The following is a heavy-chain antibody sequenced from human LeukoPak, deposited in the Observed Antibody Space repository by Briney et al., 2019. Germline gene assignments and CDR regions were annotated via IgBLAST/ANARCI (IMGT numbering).Heavy chain of an antibody. Sequence: GGSLRLSCAASGFTFEDYGMNWVREAPGKGLEWVSSISSSSGYIYYADSVKGRFTISRDNAKNSLYLQMNSLRAEDTAVYYCARGIVVVPAAEYYYYYYGMDVWAQGTTVTVSS. CDR3: ARGIVVVPAAEYYYYYYGMDV. V-gene: IGHV3-21*01. D-gene: IGHD2-2*01. CDR1: GFTFEDYG. CDR2: ISSSSGYI. J-gene: IGHJ6*02.